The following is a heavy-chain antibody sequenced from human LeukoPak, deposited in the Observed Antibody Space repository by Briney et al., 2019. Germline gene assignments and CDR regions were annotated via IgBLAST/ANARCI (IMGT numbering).Heavy chain of an antibody. Sequence: SETLSLTCTVSGVSISSYYWSWIRQPPGKGLEWIGYIYYSGSTNYNPSLKSRVTISVDTSKNQFSLKLSSVTAADTAVYYCARTTMRGDSGWYYYYYGMDVWGQGTTVTVSS. CDR2: IYYSGST. V-gene: IGHV4-59*01. D-gene: IGHD6-19*01. CDR3: ARTTMRGDSGWYYYYYGMDV. CDR1: GVSISSYY. J-gene: IGHJ6*02.